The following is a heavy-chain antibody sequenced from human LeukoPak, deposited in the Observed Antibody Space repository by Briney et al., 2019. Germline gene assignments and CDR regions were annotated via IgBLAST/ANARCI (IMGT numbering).Heavy chain of an antibody. CDR2: ISYDGSNK. J-gene: IGHJ3*02. Sequence: PGGSLRLSCAASGFTFSNYAIHWVRQAPGKGLEWVAVISYDGSNKYYADSVEGRFTISRDNSKNTLSLQMNSLRAEDTAVYYCARGTRLGYCSGGSCYGAFDIWGQGTMVTVSS. CDR3: ARGTRLGYCSGGSCYGAFDI. D-gene: IGHD2-15*01. V-gene: IGHV3-30*04. CDR1: GFTFSNYA.